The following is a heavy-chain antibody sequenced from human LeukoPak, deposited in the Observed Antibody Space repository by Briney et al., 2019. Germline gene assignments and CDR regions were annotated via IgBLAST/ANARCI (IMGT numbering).Heavy chain of an antibody. CDR2: IGSSGTSGTT. CDR3: ARWLERAIDY. CDR1: GFTFRDYY. D-gene: IGHD6-19*01. V-gene: IGHV3-11*04. J-gene: IGHJ4*02. Sequence: GGSLRLSCAASGFTFRDYYMTWIRQAPGKGLEWISNIGSSGTSGTTDYADSVKGRFTISRDNAKNSLYLQMNSLRAEDTAVYYCARWLERAIDYWGQGTLVTVSS.